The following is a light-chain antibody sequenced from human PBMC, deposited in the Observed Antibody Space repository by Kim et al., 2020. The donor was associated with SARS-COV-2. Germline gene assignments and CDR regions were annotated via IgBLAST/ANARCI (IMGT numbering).Light chain of an antibody. CDR2: GDN. CDR1: SGDIASYS. Sequence: GKTVTISCARSSGDIASYSVQWYQQRPGSAPTTVIYGDNQRPSGVPDRFSGSIDSASNSASLTISGLKTEDEADYYSQSYDSRTQVFGGGTLLTVL. CDR3: QSYDSRTQV. V-gene: IGLV6-57*03. J-gene: IGLJ3*02.